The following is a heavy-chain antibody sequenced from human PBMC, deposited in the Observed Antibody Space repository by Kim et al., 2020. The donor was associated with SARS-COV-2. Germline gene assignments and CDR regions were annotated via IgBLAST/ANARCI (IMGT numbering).Heavy chain of an antibody. CDR2: IGGSGDDT. CDR1: GFTFGSYA. D-gene: IGHD2-2*01. Sequence: GGSLRLSCAASGFTFGSYAMSWVRQAPGKGLEWVSAIGGSGDDTYYADSVKGRFTISRDNSKNTLYLQMNSLRADDTAVYYCAKWGPLYGTSWGFDYWGQGTLVTVSS. V-gene: IGHV3-23*01. CDR3: AKWGPLYGTSWGFDY. J-gene: IGHJ4*02.